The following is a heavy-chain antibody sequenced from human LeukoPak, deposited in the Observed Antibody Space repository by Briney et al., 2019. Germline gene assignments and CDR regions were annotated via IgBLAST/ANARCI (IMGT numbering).Heavy chain of an antibody. CDR1: GFTFSTYA. Sequence: GGSLRLSCAGSGFTFSTYAMSWVRQAPGKGLEWVSAINNNGESTYYTDSVKGRFTISRDNSKSTLYLEMNGLRAEDTAIYYCAKVTTVFWFTNWGQGTLVTVSS. CDR2: INNNGEST. V-gene: IGHV3-23*01. J-gene: IGHJ4*02. CDR3: AKVTTVFWFTN. D-gene: IGHD4-11*01.